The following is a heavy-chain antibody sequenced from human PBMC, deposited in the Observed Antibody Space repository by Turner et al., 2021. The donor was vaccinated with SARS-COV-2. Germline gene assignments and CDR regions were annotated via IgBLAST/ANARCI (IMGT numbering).Heavy chain of an antibody. J-gene: IGHJ4*02. Sequence: QVQLQESGPGLVKPSEALSLTCTVSGGSISSYYCSWIRQPPGKGLEWIGYIYYSGITNYNPSLKSRVTISVDTSKNQFSLKLSSVTAADTAVYYCARGFDYWGQGTLVTVSS. CDR3: ARGFDY. CDR1: GGSISSYY. CDR2: IYYSGIT. V-gene: IGHV4-59*08.